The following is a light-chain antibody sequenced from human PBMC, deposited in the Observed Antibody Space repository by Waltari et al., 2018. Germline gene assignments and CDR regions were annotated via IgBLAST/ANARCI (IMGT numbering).Light chain of an antibody. CDR3: CSFAGTSWV. Sequence: QSALTQPRSVSGSPGQSVTISCTGTSYDVGGYNYVSWYQPYPGKAPKVMIYDVSKRPSGVTDRFSGSKSGNTASLTISGLQAEDEADYYCCSFAGTSWVFGGGTKVTVL. CDR1: SYDVGGYNY. V-gene: IGLV2-11*01. CDR2: DVS. J-gene: IGLJ3*02.